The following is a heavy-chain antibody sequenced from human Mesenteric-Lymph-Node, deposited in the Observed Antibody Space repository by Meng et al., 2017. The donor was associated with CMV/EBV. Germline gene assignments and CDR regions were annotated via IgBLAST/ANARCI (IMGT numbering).Heavy chain of an antibody. Sequence: GESLKISCEGFGYNFNNYWIAWVRQRPGKGLELMGVIYPGDSDTRYSPSFEGQVTISVDKSVGTAYLQWTRLRASATAMYFCARGGGGNHPYDPLDLWGQGTMVTVSS. J-gene: IGHJ3*01. D-gene: IGHD4-23*01. CDR1: GYNFNNYW. CDR2: IYPGDSDT. CDR3: ARGGGGNHPYDPLDL. V-gene: IGHV5-51*01.